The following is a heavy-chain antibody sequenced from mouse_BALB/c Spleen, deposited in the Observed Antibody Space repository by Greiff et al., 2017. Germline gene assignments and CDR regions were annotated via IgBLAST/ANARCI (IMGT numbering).Heavy chain of an antibody. V-gene: IGHV5-12-1*01. D-gene: IGHD1-1*01. CDR3: ARHVSYGSSYAMDY. Sequence: EVKLVESGGGLVKPGGSLKLSCAASGFAFSSYDMSWVRQTPEKRLEWVAYISSGGGSTYYPDTVKGRFTISRDNAKNTLYLQMSSLKSEDTAMYYCARHVSYGSSYAMDYWGQGTSVTVSS. J-gene: IGHJ4*01. CDR2: ISSGGGST. CDR1: GFAFSSYD.